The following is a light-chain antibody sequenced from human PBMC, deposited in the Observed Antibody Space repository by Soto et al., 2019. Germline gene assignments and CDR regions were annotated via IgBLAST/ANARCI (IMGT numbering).Light chain of an antibody. CDR1: SSNIGSNY. CDR2: SNN. Sequence: QPVLTQPPSASGTPGQRVTISCSGSSSNIGSNYVYWYQQLPGTAPKLLIYSNNQRPSGVPDRFSGSTSGASASLAISGLRSEDEADYYCAAWDDSLSGHVVFGGGTKLTVL. V-gene: IGLV1-47*02. J-gene: IGLJ2*01. CDR3: AAWDDSLSGHVV.